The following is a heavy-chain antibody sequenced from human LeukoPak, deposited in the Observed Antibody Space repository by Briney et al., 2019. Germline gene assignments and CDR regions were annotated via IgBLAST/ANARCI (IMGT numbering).Heavy chain of an antibody. CDR3: AREKEESYYYYYMDV. V-gene: IGHV4-4*07. D-gene: IGHD2/OR15-2a*01. CDR2: IYTSGST. J-gene: IGHJ6*03. Sequence: SETLSLTCTVSGGSISSYYWSWIRQPAGKGLEWIGRIYTSGSTNYNPSLKSRVTMSVDTSKNQFSLKLSSVTAADTAVYYCAREKEESYYYYYMDVWGKGTTVTVSS. CDR1: GGSISSYY.